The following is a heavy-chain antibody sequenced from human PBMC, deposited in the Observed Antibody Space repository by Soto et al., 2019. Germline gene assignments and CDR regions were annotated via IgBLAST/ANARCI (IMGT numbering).Heavy chain of an antibody. CDR1: GGTFSSYT. V-gene: IGHV1-69*02. D-gene: IGHD3-10*01. J-gene: IGHJ4*02. Sequence: QVQLVQSGAEVKKPGSSVKVSCKASGGTFSSYTISWVRQAPGQGLEWMGRIIPILGIANYAQKFQGRVTITADKSTSTADMELSSLRSEDTAVYYCARAPDYYGSVYYFDYWGQGTLVTVSS. CDR2: IIPILGIA. CDR3: ARAPDYYGSVYYFDY.